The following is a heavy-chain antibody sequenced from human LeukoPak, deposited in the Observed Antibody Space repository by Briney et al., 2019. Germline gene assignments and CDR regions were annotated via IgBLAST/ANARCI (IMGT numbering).Heavy chain of an antibody. CDR3: AKDGAWLRFDD. J-gene: IGHJ4*02. V-gene: IGHV3-23*01. D-gene: IGHD5-12*01. Sequence: PGGTLRLSCAGSGFPFSSHGMNWVRQAPGKGLEWVSGISPGGGPTYYADSVKGRFTISRDDSKNTLYLQMKNLRAEDTAVYCCAKDGAWLRFDDWGQGILVTVSS. CDR2: ISPGGGPT. CDR1: GFPFSSHG.